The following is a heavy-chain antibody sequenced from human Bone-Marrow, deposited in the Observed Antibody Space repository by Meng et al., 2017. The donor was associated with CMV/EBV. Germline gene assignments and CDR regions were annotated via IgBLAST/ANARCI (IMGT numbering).Heavy chain of an antibody. V-gene: IGHV1-2*02. D-gene: IGHD3-3*02. CDR3: ARENVLVDY. CDR2: INPNSGGT. Sequence: ASVKVSCKASGYTFTSYDINWVRQAPGQGLEWMGWINPNSGGTNYAQKFQGRVTMTRDTSISTAYMELSRLRSDDTAVYYCARENVLVDYWGQGTLVTVSS. J-gene: IGHJ4*02. CDR1: GYTFTSYD.